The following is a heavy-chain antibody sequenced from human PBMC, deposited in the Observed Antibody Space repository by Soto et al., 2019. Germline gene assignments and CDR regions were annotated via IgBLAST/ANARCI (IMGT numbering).Heavy chain of an antibody. CDR3: ARAGGGFVVVVGATRAHHNCFGP. Sequence: PSETLSLTCTVSGGSISSGDYYWSWIRQPPGKGLEWIGYIYYSGSTYYNPSLKSRVTISVDTSKNQFSLKLSSVTAADTAVYYCARAGGGFVVVVGATRAHHNCFGPWGRRTLVTVSS. CDR2: IYYSGST. CDR1: GGSISSGDYY. J-gene: IGHJ5*02. V-gene: IGHV4-30-4*01. D-gene: IGHD2-15*01.